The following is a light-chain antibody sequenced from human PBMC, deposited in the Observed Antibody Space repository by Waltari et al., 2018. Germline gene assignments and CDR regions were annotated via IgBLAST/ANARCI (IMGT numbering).Light chain of an antibody. Sequence: QSALTQPASVSGSPGQSITISCIGTVRDIGTYNYVSWYQQYPGTAPQLLIYEVPNRPSGVSHRFSGSKSGNTASLTISGLQAEDEAHYYCSSYRSSNNVVFGGGTKVTVL. V-gene: IGLV2-14*01. J-gene: IGLJ3*02. CDR2: EVP. CDR3: SSYRSSNNVV. CDR1: VRDIGTYNY.